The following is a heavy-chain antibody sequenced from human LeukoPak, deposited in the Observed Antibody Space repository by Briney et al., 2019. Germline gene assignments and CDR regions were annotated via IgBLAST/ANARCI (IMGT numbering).Heavy chain of an antibody. CDR3: AKGSGWEVSYYYYYMDV. V-gene: IGHV3-74*01. D-gene: IGHD1-26*01. Sequence: PGGSLRLSCAASGFTFSSYWMHWVRQAPGKGLVWVSRINSDGSSTSYADSVKGRFTISRDNAKNTLYLQMNSLRAEDTAVYYCAKGSGWEVSYYYYYMDVRGKGTTVTISS. CDR1: GFTFSSYW. J-gene: IGHJ6*03. CDR2: INSDGSST.